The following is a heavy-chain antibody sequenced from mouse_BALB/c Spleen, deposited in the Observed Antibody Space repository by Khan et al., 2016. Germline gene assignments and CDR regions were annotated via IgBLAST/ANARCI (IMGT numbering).Heavy chain of an antibody. Sequence: EGKLEESGGGLVQPGGSMKLSCVASGFTFSNYWMNWVRQSPEKGLEWVAEIRLKSNNYATHYAESVKGRFTISRDDSKSSVYLQMNNLRAEDTGIYYCTRDGYFDVWGAGTTVTVSS. CDR3: TRDGYFDV. J-gene: IGHJ1*01. V-gene: IGHV6-6*02. CDR1: GFTFSNYW. CDR2: IRLKSNNYAT.